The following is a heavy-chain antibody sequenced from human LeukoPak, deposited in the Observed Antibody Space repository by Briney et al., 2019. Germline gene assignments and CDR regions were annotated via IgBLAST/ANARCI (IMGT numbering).Heavy chain of an antibody. V-gene: IGHV1-58*02. CDR2: IVVGSGNT. J-gene: IGHJ4*02. CDR3: ARSIAAAGSLPN. D-gene: IGHD6-13*01. CDR1: GFTFSSSA. Sequence: SVKVSCKASGFTFSSSAMQWVRQARGQRLEWIGWIVVGSGNTNYAQKFQERVTITRDMSTSTAYMELSSLRSEDTAVYYCARSIAAAGSLPNWGQGTLVTVSS.